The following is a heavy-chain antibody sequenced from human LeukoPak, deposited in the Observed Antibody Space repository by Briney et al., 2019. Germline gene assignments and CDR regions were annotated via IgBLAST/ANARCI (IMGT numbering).Heavy chain of an antibody. V-gene: IGHV3-30-3*01. CDR3: ARDQNDSSGYNY. D-gene: IGHD3-22*01. CDR2: ISYDGSKK. Sequence: PGRSPRLSCAASGFTFSSYALNWVRQAPGKGLEWVAVISYDGSKKYYADSVKGRFTISRDNSKNTLYLQMNSLRAEDTAVYYCARDQNDSSGYNYWGQGTLVTVSS. CDR1: GFTFSSYA. J-gene: IGHJ4*02.